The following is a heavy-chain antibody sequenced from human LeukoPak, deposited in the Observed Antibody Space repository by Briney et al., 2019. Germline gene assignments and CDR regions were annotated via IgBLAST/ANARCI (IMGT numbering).Heavy chain of an antibody. CDR3: ARGGSDSRSWYNWLDP. CDR1: GFTVSSNY. Sequence: GGSLRLPCAASGFTVSSNYMSWVRQAPGKGLEWVSVIYSGGSTYYADSVKGRFTISRDNSKNTLYLQMNSLRAEDTAVYYCARGGSDSRSWYNWLDPWGQGTLVTVSS. V-gene: IGHV3-53*01. CDR2: IYSGGST. D-gene: IGHD6-13*01. J-gene: IGHJ5*02.